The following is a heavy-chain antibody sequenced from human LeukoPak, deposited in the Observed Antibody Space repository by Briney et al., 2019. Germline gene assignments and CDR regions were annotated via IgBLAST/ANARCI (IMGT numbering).Heavy chain of an antibody. CDR2: MNPNSGNT. D-gene: IGHD3-3*01. CDR3: ARGNRGDDFRNA. Sequence: ASVKVSCKASGYTFTSYDINWVRQATGQGLEWMGWMNPNSGNTGYAQKFQGRVTMTRNISISTAYMELSSLRSEDTAVYYCARGNRGDDFRNAWGQGTLVTVSS. V-gene: IGHV1-8*01. CDR1: GYTFTSYD. J-gene: IGHJ5*02.